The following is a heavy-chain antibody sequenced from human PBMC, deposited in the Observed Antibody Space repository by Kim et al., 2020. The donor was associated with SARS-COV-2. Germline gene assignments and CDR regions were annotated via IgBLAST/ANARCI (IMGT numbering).Heavy chain of an antibody. D-gene: IGHD6-6*01. CDR3: ARDSASSGIDF. CDR2: IYSGDAT. CDR1: GFTVSSNY. J-gene: IGHJ4*02. V-gene: IGHV3-66*02. Sequence: GGSLRLSCAASGFTVSSNYMTWVRQAPGKGLEWVSVIYSGDATWYADSVKGRFTISRDKSKNTLHLQMNSLSAEDTAVYYCARDSASSGIDFWGQGTLVTVSS.